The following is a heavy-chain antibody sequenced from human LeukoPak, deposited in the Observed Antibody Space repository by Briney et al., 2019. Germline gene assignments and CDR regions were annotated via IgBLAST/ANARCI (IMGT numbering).Heavy chain of an antibody. CDR2: ISSSGSTI. CDR3: GREIEAPGKTLDY. V-gene: IGHV3-11*04. J-gene: IGHJ4*02. CDR1: GFTFSDYY. Sequence: GVLRLSCAASGFTFSDYYMSWIRQAPGKGLEWGSYISSSGSTIYYADSVKGRFTMSRDNAKNTLYLQMNSLRPEDTAVYYCGREIEAPGKTLDYWGQGTLVTVSS.